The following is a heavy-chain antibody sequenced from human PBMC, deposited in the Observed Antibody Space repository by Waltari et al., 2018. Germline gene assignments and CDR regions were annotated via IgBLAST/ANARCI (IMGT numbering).Heavy chain of an antibody. CDR3: VRDEPGDGLDY. CDR1: GFTFGRYW. Sequence: EVQLVESGGALVQPGGWLRLSCAPSGFTFGRYWMHWVRQAPGKGLMWVSHIESDESRTTYADSVKGRFTISRDNAKNTVYLQMNSLRDEDTAVYYCVRDEPGDGLDYWGQGTLVTVSS. CDR2: IESDESRT. J-gene: IGHJ4*02. D-gene: IGHD7-27*01. V-gene: IGHV3-74*03.